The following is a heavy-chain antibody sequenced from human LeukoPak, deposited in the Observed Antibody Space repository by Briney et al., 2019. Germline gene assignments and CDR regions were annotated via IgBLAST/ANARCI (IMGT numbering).Heavy chain of an antibody. D-gene: IGHD6-19*01. CDR1: GYTFTGYY. J-gene: IGHJ3*02. CDR2: INPGVGST. CDR3: ARDQQWLVTGEDAFDI. V-gene: IGHV1-46*01. Sequence: ASVKVSCKASGYTFTGYYMHWVRQAPGQGLEWMGIINPGVGSTSYAQKFQGRVTMTRDTSTSTVYMELSSLRSEDTAVYYCARDQQWLVTGEDAFDIWGQGTMVTVSS.